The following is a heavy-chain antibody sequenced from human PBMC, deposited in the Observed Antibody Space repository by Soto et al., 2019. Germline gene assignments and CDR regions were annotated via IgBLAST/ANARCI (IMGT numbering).Heavy chain of an antibody. V-gene: IGHV1-69*06. D-gene: IGHD2-21*02. CDR1: GGTFSSYA. J-gene: IGHJ3*02. CDR3: ARGADTTVTAQAFDI. CDR2: IIPIFGTA. Sequence: ASVKVSCKASGGTFSSYAISWVRQAPGQGLEWMGGIIPIFGTANYAQKFQGRVTITADKSTSTAYMELSSLRSEDTAVYYCARGADTTVTAQAFDIWGQGTMVTVSS.